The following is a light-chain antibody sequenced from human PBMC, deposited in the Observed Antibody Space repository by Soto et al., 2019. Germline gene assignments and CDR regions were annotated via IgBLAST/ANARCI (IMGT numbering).Light chain of an antibody. Sequence: EIVLPQSPGTLSLSPGERATLSCRASQSVGSSFLAWYQQKPGQAPRLLIYGASSRATGIPDRFSCSGSGTYFTLNISRLEPEDFAVYYGEQYCSSLRTFGQGTKVYIK. CDR3: EQYCSSLRT. V-gene: IGKV3-20*01. CDR1: QSVGSSF. J-gene: IGKJ1*01. CDR2: GAS.